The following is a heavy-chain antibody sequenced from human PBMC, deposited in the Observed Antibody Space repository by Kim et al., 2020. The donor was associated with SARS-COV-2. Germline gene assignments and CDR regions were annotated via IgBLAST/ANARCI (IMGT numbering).Heavy chain of an antibody. CDR1: GFTFSSYA. V-gene: IGHV3-30*04. D-gene: IGHD3-22*01. CDR2: ISYDGSNK. J-gene: IGHJ5*02. Sequence: GGSLRLSCAASGFTFSSYAMHWVRQAPGKGLEWVAVISYDGSNKYYADSVKGRFTISRDNSKNTLYLQMNSLRAEDTAVYYCARSEVIGGPYYYDTWGQGTLVTVSS. CDR3: ARSEVIGGPYYYDT.